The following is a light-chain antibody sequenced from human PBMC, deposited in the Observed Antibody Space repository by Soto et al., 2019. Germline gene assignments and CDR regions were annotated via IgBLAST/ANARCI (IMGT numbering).Light chain of an antibody. CDR2: SAS. CDR1: ESISTY. V-gene: IGKV1-39*01. CDR3: QQSYSTPLFT. J-gene: IGKJ3*01. Sequence: DIEMTQSPSSLSASVGDRVTITCRASESISTYLNWYQQKPAKAPKLLIYSASTLESGPPSRFSDSGSGTEFTLTISSLQREDFATYFCQQSYSTPLFTFGPGTKIDVK.